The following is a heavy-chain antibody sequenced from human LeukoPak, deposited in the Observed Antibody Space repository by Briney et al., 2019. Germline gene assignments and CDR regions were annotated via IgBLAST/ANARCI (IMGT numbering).Heavy chain of an antibody. CDR3: ARASGYSGYDPFDF. CDR1: GFTVSSNY. J-gene: IGHJ4*02. D-gene: IGHD5-12*01. V-gene: IGHV3-53*01. Sequence: PGGSLRLSCAASGFTVSSNYMSWVRQAPGKGLEWVAVIYTSGDTYYAESAKSRFSISRDNSKNTLYLQMNTLRAENTAVYYCARASGYSGYDPFDFWGQGTLVTVSS. CDR2: IYTSGDT.